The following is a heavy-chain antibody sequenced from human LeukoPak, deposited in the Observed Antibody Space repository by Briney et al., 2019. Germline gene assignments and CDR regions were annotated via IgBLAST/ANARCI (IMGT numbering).Heavy chain of an antibody. CDR1: GFTFSGSA. CDR2: IRSKANSYAT. CDR3: TRHGLWYDSSGYYLDYFDY. Sequence: GGSLRLSCAASGFTFSGSAMHWVRQASGKGLEWVGRIRSKANSYATAYAASVKGRFTISRDDSKNTAYLQMNSLKTEDTAVYYCTRHGLWYDSSGYYLDYFDYWGQGTPVTVSS. V-gene: IGHV3-73*01. J-gene: IGHJ4*02. D-gene: IGHD3-22*01.